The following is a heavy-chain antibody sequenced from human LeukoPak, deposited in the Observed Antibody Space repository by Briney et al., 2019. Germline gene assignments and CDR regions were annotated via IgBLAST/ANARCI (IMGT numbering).Heavy chain of an antibody. CDR2: IYYRGST. J-gene: IGHJ1*01. V-gene: IGHV4-39*07. CDR1: GGSISSSSYL. D-gene: IGHD3-22*01. CDR3: AKEEGYYYDSSGYYQTEYFQH. Sequence: PSETLSLTCTVSGGSISSSSYLWGWIRQPPGKGLEWIGNIYYRGSTYYNPSLKSRVTISVDTSKNQFSLKLSSVTAADTAVYYCAKEEGYYYDSSGYYQTEYFQHWGQGTLVTVSS.